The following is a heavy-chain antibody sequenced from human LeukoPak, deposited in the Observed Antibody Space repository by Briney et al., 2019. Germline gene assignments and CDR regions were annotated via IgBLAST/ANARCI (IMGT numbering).Heavy chain of an antibody. J-gene: IGHJ4*02. V-gene: IGHV1-2*06. CDR1: GYTFTGYS. CDR3: ASSIIAVAEDYFNY. CDR2: INPNSGGT. D-gene: IGHD6-19*01. Sequence: ASVKVSCKASGYTFTGYSMHWVRQAPGQGLEWMGRINPNSGGTNYVLKFQGRVTMTRDTSISTAYMELSRLTSDDTAVYYCASSIIAVAEDYFNYWGQGTLVTVX.